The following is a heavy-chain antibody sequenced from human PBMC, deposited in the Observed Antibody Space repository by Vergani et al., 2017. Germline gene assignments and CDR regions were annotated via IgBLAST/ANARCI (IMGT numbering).Heavy chain of an antibody. CDR1: GGTFSSYA. CDR3: AREPMYYYDSSGYSIPFDD. Sequence: QVQLVQSGAEVKKPGSSVKVSCKASGGTFSSYAISWVRQAPGQGLEWMGRIIPILGIANYAQKFQGRVTITADKSTSTAYMELSSLRSEDTAVYYCAREPMYYYDSSGYSIPFDDWGQGTLVTVSS. J-gene: IGHJ4*02. CDR2: IIPILGIA. V-gene: IGHV1-69*04. D-gene: IGHD3-22*01.